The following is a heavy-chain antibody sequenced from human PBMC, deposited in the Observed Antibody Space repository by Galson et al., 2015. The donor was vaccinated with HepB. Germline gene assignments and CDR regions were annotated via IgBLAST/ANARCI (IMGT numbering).Heavy chain of an antibody. V-gene: IGHV3-15*01. J-gene: IGHJ1*01. CDR2: IKSKTDGGTT. CDR3: TTGYSSRDAEYFQH. CDR1: GFTFSNTW. D-gene: IGHD6-19*01. Sequence: SLRLSCAASGFTFSNTWMSWVRQAPGKGLEWVGRIKSKTDGGTTDYAAPVKGRFTISRDDSKDTLYLQMNSLKTEDTAVYYCTTGYSSRDAEYFQHWGQGTLVTVSS.